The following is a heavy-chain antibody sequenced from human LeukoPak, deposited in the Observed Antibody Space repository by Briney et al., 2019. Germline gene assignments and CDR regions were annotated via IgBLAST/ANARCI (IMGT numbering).Heavy chain of an antibody. CDR2: IKQDGSEK. J-gene: IGHJ3*01. CDR3: ARHPFDV. CDR1: GLTFSSYW. V-gene: IGHV3-7*04. Sequence: GGSLRLSCAASGLTFSSYWMSWVRQAPGKGLEWVASIKQDGSEKYSVDSVKGRFTISRDNAKNSVNLQMNSLRAEDTAVYYCARHPFDVWGQGTMVTVSS.